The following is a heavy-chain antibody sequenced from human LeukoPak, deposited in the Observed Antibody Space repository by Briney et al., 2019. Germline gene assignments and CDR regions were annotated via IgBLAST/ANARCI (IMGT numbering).Heavy chain of an antibody. CDR1: GGSISSCGYY. J-gene: IGHJ4*02. D-gene: IGHD5-18*01. CDR2: IYYSGST. V-gene: IGHV4-31*03. CDR3: ARENSGYSYGYYFDY. Sequence: SQTLSLTCTVSGGSISSCGYYWSWIRQHPGKGLEWIGYIYYSGSTYYNPSLKSRVTISVDTSKNQFSLKLSSVTAADTAVYYCARENSGYSYGYYFDYWGQGTLVTVSS.